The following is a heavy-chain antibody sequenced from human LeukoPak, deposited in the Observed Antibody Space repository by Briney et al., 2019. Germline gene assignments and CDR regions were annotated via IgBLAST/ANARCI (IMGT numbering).Heavy chain of an antibody. V-gene: IGHV3-21*01. CDR3: ARDVYRSGWYGGFDS. D-gene: IGHD6-19*01. Sequence: GGSLRLSCAASGFTFSSYNMNWVRQAPGKGLEWVSSITSSSSCIYYADSVKGRFTISRDNAKNSLYLQINSLRAEDTAVYYCARDVYRSGWYGGFDSWGQGTLVTVSS. CDR1: GFTFSSYN. CDR2: ITSSSSCI. J-gene: IGHJ4*02.